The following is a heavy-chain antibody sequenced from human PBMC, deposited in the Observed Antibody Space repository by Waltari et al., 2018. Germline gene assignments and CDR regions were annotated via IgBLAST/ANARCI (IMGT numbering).Heavy chain of an antibody. CDR3: ARDGYYDFWSGYYYYYYYMDV. J-gene: IGHJ6*03. Sequence: QVQLVESGGGVVQPGRSLRLSCAASGFTFSSYAMHWVRQAPGKGLEWVAVISYDGSKKYYADSVEGRFTIARDKSKNTLYLQMNSRRAEDTAVYYCARDGYYDFWSGYYYYYYYMDVWGKGTTVTVSS. D-gene: IGHD3-3*01. CDR1: GFTFSSYA. CDR2: ISYDGSKK. V-gene: IGHV3-30*01.